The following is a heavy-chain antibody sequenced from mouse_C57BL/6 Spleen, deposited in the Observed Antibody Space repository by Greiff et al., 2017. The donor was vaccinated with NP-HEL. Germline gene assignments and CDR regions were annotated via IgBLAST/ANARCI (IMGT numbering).Heavy chain of an antibody. CDR1: GYTFTGYW. CDR3: ARKDGSSYRFAY. J-gene: IGHJ3*01. CDR2: ILPGSGST. V-gene: IGHV1-9*01. Sequence: VQLQESGAELMKPGASVKLPCKATGYTFTGYWIEWVKQRPGHGLEWIGEILPGSGSTNYNEKFKGKATFTADTSSNTAYMQLSSLTTEDSAIYYCARKDGSSYRFAYWGQGTLVTVSA. D-gene: IGHD1-1*01.